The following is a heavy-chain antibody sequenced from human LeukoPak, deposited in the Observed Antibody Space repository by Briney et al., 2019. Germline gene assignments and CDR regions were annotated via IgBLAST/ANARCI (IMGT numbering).Heavy chain of an antibody. D-gene: IGHD6-13*01. J-gene: IGHJ4*02. CDR3: ATSIAAAGTCDY. V-gene: IGHV1-8*01. CDR1: GYTFTSYD. CDR2: MNPNSDNT. Sequence: GASVKVSCKASGYTFTSYDINWVRQATGQGLEWMGWMNPNSDNTGYAQKFQGRVTMTRNTSISTAYMELSSLRSEDTAVYYCATSIAAAGTCDYWGQGTLVTVSS.